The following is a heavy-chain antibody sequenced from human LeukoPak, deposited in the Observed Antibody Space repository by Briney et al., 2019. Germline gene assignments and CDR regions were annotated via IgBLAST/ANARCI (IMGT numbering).Heavy chain of an antibody. CDR3: ARVRAPAPYYDSSGYLH. CDR2: INPSGGRT. D-gene: IGHD3-22*01. J-gene: IGHJ4*02. Sequence: ASVKVSCKASGYTFTSYAMNWVRQAPGQGLEWMGLINPSGGRTNYAQKFQGRVTMTRDMSTSTVYMELSSLRPEDTAMYYCARVRAPAPYYDSSGYLHWGQGTLVTVSS. CDR1: GYTFTSYA. V-gene: IGHV1-46*01.